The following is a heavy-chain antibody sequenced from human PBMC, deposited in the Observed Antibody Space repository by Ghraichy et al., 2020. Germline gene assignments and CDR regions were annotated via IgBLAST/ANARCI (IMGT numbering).Heavy chain of an antibody. J-gene: IGHJ1*01. CDR2: ISGSGGST. Sequence: GGSLRLSCAASGFTFSSYAMSWVRQAPGKGLEWVSAISGSGGSTYYADSVKGRFTISRDNSKNTLYLQMNSLRAEDTAVYYCAKGNPLRYFDWIDLFQHWGQGTLVTVSS. CDR1: GFTFSSYA. V-gene: IGHV3-23*01. CDR3: AKGNPLRYFDWIDLFQH. D-gene: IGHD3-9*01.